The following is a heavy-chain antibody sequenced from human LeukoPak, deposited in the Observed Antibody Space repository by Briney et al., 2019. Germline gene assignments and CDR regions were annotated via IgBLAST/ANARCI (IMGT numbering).Heavy chain of an antibody. Sequence: ASVKVSCKASGYTFTGYYIHWVRQAPGQGLEWMGWINPNSGGTHFAQKFQGRVTVTSDTSISTAYMELSRLRSDDTAVYYCARVSGESLSGSFQLDYWGQGILVTVSS. CDR1: GYTFTGYY. J-gene: IGHJ4*02. V-gene: IGHV1-2*02. CDR2: INPNSGGT. D-gene: IGHD3-10*01. CDR3: ARVSGESLSGSFQLDY.